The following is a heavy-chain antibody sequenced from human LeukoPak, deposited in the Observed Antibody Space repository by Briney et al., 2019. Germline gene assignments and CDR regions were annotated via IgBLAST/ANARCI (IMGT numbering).Heavy chain of an antibody. D-gene: IGHD3-3*01. CDR2: ISDNGST. V-gene: IGHV4-59*01. J-gene: IGHJ4*02. Sequence: SETLSLTCTVSGDSITNNYWTWLRQPPGKGVEWIGQISDNGSTNYNPSLKSRVTIAIDASKNELSLKLTSVTAPDSAVYYCARGSGYYVYWGQGTLVTVSS. CDR3: ARGSGYYVY. CDR1: GDSITNNY.